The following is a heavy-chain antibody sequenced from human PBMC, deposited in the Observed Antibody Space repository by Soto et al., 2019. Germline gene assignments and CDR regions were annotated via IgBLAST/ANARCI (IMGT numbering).Heavy chain of an antibody. CDR3: ARGSTTVTTRYYYYMDV. Sequence: QVQLVQSGAEVKKPGASVKVSCKASGYTFTSYDINWVRQATGQGLEWMGWMNPNSGNTGYAQKFQGRVTMTRNTSISTDYMELCSLRSEDTAVYYCARGSTTVTTRYYYYMDVWGKGTTVTVSS. CDR2: MNPNSGNT. J-gene: IGHJ6*03. V-gene: IGHV1-8*01. CDR1: GYTFTSYD. D-gene: IGHD4-17*01.